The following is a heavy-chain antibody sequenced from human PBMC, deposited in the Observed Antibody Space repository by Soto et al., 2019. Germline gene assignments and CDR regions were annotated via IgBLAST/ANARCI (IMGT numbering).Heavy chain of an antibody. CDR3: ARDRLSGGNGAFDI. Sequence: QVQLVQSGAEVKKPGSSVKVSCKASGGTFSSYTISWVRQAPGQGLEWMGRITPVRGIANYAQEFQGRVTINADKSTSTAYMELSSLRSEDTAVYYCARDRLSGGNGAFDIWGQETIVTVSS. CDR2: ITPVRGIA. V-gene: IGHV1-69*08. J-gene: IGHJ3*02. CDR1: GGTFSSYT. D-gene: IGHD5-12*01.